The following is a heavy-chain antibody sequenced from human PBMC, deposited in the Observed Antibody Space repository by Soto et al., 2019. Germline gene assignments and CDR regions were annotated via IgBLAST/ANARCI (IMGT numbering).Heavy chain of an antibody. V-gene: IGHV3-7*01. J-gene: IGHJ6*02. D-gene: IGHD6-6*01. Sequence: GGALRLCCAASGFTFSSYWMSWVRQAPGKGLEWVANIKQDGSEKYYVDSVKGRFTISRDNAKNSLYLQMKSLRAEDTAVYYCAIEKYSSSSFRFGYYYYYGMDVWGQGTTVTVSS. CDR3: AIEKYSSSSFRFGYYYYYGMDV. CDR2: IKQDGSEK. CDR1: GFTFSSYW.